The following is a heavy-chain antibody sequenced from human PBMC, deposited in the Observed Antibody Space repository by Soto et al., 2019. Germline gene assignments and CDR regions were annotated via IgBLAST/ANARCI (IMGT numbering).Heavy chain of an antibody. D-gene: IGHD6-13*01. Sequence: VQLQESGPGLVKPSETLSLTCTVSDDSMSNNYWSWIRQSPGRALEWIGSMHDSGSSTYNPSLKSRVTISVDTSKSQFSLRLGSVTAADTAVYYCARHLRGIASALDYWGQGTLVTVSS. V-gene: IGHV4-59*08. CDR1: DDSMSNNY. CDR2: MHDSGSS. CDR3: ARHLRGIASALDY. J-gene: IGHJ4*02.